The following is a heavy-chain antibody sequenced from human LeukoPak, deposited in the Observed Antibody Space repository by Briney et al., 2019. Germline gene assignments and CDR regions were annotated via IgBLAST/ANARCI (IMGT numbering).Heavy chain of an antibody. CDR1: GGSISSGGYY. CDR2: IYYSGST. V-gene: IGHV4-31*03. J-gene: IGHJ5*02. CDR3: AREIVVVVAATGWFDP. D-gene: IGHD2-15*01. Sequence: SETLSLTCTVSGGSISSGGYYWSWIRQHPGKGLEWIGYIYYSGSTCYNPSLKSRVTISVDTSKNQFSLKLSSVTAADTAVYYCAREIVVVVAATGWFDPWGQGTLVTVSS.